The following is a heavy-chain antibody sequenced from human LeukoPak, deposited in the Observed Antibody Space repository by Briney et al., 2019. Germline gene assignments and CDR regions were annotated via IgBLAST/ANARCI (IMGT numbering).Heavy chain of an antibody. V-gene: IGHV1-2*02. CDR2: INPKSGGA. Sequence: ASVKVSCKASGFTFNAYNIYWVRQAPGQGLEWMGWINPKSGGANYAQKFQGRVTMTWDTSISTAHMELSRLRSDDTAVYYCAREYILTAYYGDYWGQGTLVTVSS. CDR3: AREYILTAYYGDY. J-gene: IGHJ4*02. D-gene: IGHD3-9*01. CDR1: GFTFNAYN.